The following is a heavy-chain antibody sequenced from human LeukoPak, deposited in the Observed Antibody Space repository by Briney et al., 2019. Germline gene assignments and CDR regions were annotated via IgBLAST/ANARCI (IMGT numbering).Heavy chain of an antibody. Sequence: GGSLRLSCAASGFTFSSYEMNWVRQATGKGLEWVSCISTSGSTIYYAHTVKGRFTISRDNAKNSLYLQMNSLRAEDTAVYYCARVPTGAVAGVFLMDVWGKGTTVTVSS. CDR2: ISTSGSTI. CDR3: ARVPTGAVAGVFLMDV. D-gene: IGHD4-11*01. V-gene: IGHV3-48*03. J-gene: IGHJ6*04. CDR1: GFTFSSYE.